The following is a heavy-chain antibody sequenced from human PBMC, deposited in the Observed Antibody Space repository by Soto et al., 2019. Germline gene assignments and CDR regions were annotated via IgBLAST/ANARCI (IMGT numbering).Heavy chain of an antibody. CDR2: ISGSGGST. D-gene: IGHD6-13*01. CDR3: AKGSSWDYYYYYGMDV. J-gene: IGHJ6*02. V-gene: IGHV3-23*01. Sequence: PGGSLSLSCASSGFTCSSYAMSWVPQAPVKGLEWVSAISGSGGSTYYADSVKGRFTISRDNSKNTLYLQMNSLRAEDTAVYYCAKGSSWDYYYYYGMDVWGQGTTVTVSS. CDR1: GFTCSSYA.